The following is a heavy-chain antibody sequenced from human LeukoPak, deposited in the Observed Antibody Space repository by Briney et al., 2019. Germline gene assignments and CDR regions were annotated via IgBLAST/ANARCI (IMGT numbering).Heavy chain of an antibody. Sequence: GGSLRLSCAASGFTFDDYAMHWVRQAPGKGLEWVSGISWNSGSIGYADSGKGRFTISRDNAKNSLYLQMNSLRAEDTALYYCAKVFRRQQWLVPCFGYWGQGTLVTVSS. CDR1: GFTFDDYA. D-gene: IGHD6-19*01. J-gene: IGHJ4*02. CDR2: ISWNSGSI. V-gene: IGHV3-9*01. CDR3: AKVFRRQQWLVPCFGY.